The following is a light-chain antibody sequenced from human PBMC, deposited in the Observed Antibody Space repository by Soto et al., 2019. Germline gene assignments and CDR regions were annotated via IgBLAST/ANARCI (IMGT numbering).Light chain of an antibody. Sequence: QSVLTQPPSVSGAPGQRVTISCTGNNSNLGAGYDVHWYQQLPGAAPKLVIFGNRNRPSGVPERFSGSKSGTSASLAITGLQSEAEADYYCQAYDYSLTAFVFGGGTKLTVL. V-gene: IGLV1-40*01. CDR1: NSNLGAGYD. CDR3: QAYDYSLTAFV. J-gene: IGLJ3*02. CDR2: GNR.